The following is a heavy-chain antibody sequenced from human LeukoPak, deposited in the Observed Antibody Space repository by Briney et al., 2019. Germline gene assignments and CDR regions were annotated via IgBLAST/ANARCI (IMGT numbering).Heavy chain of an antibody. V-gene: IGHV3-21*01. CDR2: ISSSSSYI. CDR1: GFTFSSYS. CDR3: ARDFIYGSGSDAFDI. Sequence: PGRSLRLSCAASGFTFSSYSMKWVRQPPGKGREWVSSISSSSSYIYYADSVKGRFTISRDNAKNSLYLQMNSLRAENTAVYYCARDFIYGSGSDAFDIWGQGTMVTVSS. J-gene: IGHJ3*02. D-gene: IGHD3-10*01.